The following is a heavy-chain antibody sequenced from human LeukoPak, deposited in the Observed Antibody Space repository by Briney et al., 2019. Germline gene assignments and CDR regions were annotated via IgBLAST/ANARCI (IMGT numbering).Heavy chain of an antibody. V-gene: IGHV3-23*01. CDR1: GFTFSSYA. J-gene: IGHJ5*02. CDR2: ISGSGGST. Sequence: GGSLRLSCAASGFTFSSYAMSWVRQAPGKGLEWVSAISGSGGSTYYADSVKGRFTISRDNSKNTLYLQMNSLRAEDTAVYYCAKDLLGYCSSTSCLTNWFDPWGQGTLVTVSS. CDR3: AKDLLGYCSSTSCLTNWFDP. D-gene: IGHD2-2*01.